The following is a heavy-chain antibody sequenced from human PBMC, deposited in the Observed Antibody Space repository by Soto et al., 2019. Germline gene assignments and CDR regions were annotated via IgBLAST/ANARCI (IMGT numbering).Heavy chain of an antibody. CDR3: ARDNGQLGVVQ. V-gene: IGHV4-38-2*02. D-gene: IGHD2-15*01. J-gene: IGHJ4*02. CDR1: GYSISSAYD. CDR2: IYHSGST. Sequence: LXLTCAFSGYSISSAYDWGLIRQPPGKGLEWIGSIYHSGSTYYNPSLKSRVTISVDTSKNQFSLKLSSVTAADTAVYYCARDNGQLGVVQWGQGTLVTVSS.